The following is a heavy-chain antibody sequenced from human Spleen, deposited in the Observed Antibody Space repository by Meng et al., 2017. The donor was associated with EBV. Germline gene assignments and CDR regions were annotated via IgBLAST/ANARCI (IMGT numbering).Heavy chain of an antibody. CDR2: FVPEDGET. CDR3: AREGPQQWLAVNWFDP. V-gene: IGHV1-24*01. J-gene: IGHJ5*02. Sequence: QVDMVQSEAEVTTPGASVKVSCKVSGHTLTELSIHWVRQAPGNGLEWMGGFVPEDGETLYAQKFQGRLTKTEDTSTDTAYMELCSLRSEDTAVYYCAREGPQQWLAVNWFDPWGQGTLVTVSS. CDR1: GHTLTELS. D-gene: IGHD6-19*01.